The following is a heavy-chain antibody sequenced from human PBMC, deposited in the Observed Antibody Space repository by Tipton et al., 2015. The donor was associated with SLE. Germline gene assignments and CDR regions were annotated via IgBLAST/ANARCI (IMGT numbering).Heavy chain of an antibody. D-gene: IGHD3-16*01. J-gene: IGHJ4*02. CDR2: SSGSA. CDR3: ASDHYGSLDY. V-gene: IGHV4-61*02. CDR1: GASVSSSFHQ. Sequence: TLSLTCTVSGASVSSSFHQWSWIRQPAGEGLEWIGHSSGSATYNPSLKSRVTISVDTSKNQFSLKMTSVTAADTAVYYCASDHYGSLDYWGQGMLVTVSS.